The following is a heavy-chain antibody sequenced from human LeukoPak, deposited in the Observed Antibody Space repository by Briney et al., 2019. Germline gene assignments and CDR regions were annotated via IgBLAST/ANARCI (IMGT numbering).Heavy chain of an antibody. CDR3: ATGLLRTAFDI. Sequence: SETLSLTCTVSGASISSYYWSWVRQPQGKGLELIGYFDHSGSTNYNPSLKSRVTTSVDTSKTQFSLKLNSVTAADTAVYYCATGLLRTAFDIWGQGTQVTVSS. V-gene: IGHV4-59*01. J-gene: IGHJ3*02. CDR2: FDHSGST. D-gene: IGHD3-10*01. CDR1: GASISSYY.